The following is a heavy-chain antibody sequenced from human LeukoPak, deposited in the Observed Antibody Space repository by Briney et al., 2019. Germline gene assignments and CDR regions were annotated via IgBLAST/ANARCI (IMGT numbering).Heavy chain of an antibody. J-gene: IGHJ4*02. V-gene: IGHV3-30-3*01. Sequence: GRSLRLSRAASGFTFSSYAMHWVRQAPGKGLEWVAVISYDGSNKYYADSVKGRFTISRDNSKNTLYLQMNSLRAEDTAAYYCARDSKQWLALDYWGQGTLVTVSS. CDR1: GFTFSSYA. CDR3: ARDSKQWLALDY. D-gene: IGHD6-19*01. CDR2: ISYDGSNK.